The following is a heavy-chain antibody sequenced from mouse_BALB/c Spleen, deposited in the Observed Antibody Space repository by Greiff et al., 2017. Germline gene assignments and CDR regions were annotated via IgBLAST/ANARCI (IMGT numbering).Heavy chain of an antibody. D-gene: IGHD1-1*01. CDR1: GFTFSDYY. Sequence: DVQLQESGGGLVKPGGSLKLSCAASGFTFSDYYMYWVRQTPEKRLEWVATISDGGSYTYYPDSVKGRFTISRDNAKNNLYLQMSSLKSEDTAMYYCATTVVADYAMDYWGQGTSVTVSS. CDR3: ATTVVADYAMDY. CDR2: ISDGGSYT. J-gene: IGHJ4*01. V-gene: IGHV5-4*02.